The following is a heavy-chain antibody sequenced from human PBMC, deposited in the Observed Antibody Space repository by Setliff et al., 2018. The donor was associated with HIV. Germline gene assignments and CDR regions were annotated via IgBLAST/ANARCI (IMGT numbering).Heavy chain of an antibody. CDR2: ITPIYGTS. J-gene: IGHJ6*03. CDR1: GGTFRKYS. V-gene: IGHV1-69*13. CDR3: VRGGQYYRSTYYYYYMDV. Sequence: SVKVSCKVSGGTFRKYSMSGVRQAPGQGLEWMGGITPIYGTSNYAQKFQGRVTIAADEFTSTAYMELSSLRSEDTAVYYCVRGGQYYRSTYYYYYMDVWGKGTTVTVSS. D-gene: IGHD3-16*02.